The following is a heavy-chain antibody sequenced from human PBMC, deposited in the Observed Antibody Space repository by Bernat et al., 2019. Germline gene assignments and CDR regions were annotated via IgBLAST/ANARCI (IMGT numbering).Heavy chain of an antibody. J-gene: IGHJ3*02. D-gene: IGHD2-2*01. V-gene: IGHV4-4*02. Sequence: QVQLQESGPGLVKPSGTLSLTCAVSGGSISSSNWWSWVRQPPGKGLEWIGEIYHSGGTNYNPSLKSRVTISVDKSTNQFSLKLISVTAADTAVYYCSRGWVGPAASVPLDAFDIWGQGTMVTVSS. CDR2: IYHSGGT. CDR3: SRGWVGPAASVPLDAFDI. CDR1: GGSISSSNW.